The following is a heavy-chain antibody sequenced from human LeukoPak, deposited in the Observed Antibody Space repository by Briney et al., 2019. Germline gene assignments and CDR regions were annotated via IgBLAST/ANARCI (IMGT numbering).Heavy chain of an antibody. CDR3: AREDSTGYSSLDY. CDR1: GYTFTDYY. V-gene: IGHV1-2*02. D-gene: IGHD3-22*01. Sequence: ASVKVSCKASGYTFTDYYMHWVRQAPGQGLEWMGWISPNSGGTNYAQKFQGRVTMTRDTSINTAYMELSRLRSDDTAVYYCAREDSTGYSSLDYWGQGTLVTVSS. J-gene: IGHJ4*02. CDR2: ISPNSGGT.